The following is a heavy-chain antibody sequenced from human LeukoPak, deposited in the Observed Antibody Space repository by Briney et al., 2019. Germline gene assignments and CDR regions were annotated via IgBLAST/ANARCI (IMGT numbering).Heavy chain of an antibody. CDR2: INHSGST. CDR1: GGSFSGYY. V-gene: IGHV4-34*01. CDR3: ARSAPLGDCSSTSCYFDY. Sequence: SETLSLTCAVYGGSFSGYYWSWIRQPPGKGLEWIWEINHSGSTNYNPSLKSRVTISVDTSKKQFSLKLSSVTAADTAVYYCARSAPLGDCSSTSCYFDYWGQGTLVTVSS. J-gene: IGHJ4*02. D-gene: IGHD2-2*01.